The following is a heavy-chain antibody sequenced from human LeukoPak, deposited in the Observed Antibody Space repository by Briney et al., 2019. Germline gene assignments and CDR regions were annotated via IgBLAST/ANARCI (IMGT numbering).Heavy chain of an antibody. Sequence: SVKVSCKASGDRFESLAITWVRQAPGQGLEWMGGIIPLLEETNYAQKFQGRVTITADESTNTVYMELSSLTSDDAAVYYCARDGLLMARGVRNGFDPWGQGTLVTVSS. J-gene: IGHJ5*02. V-gene: IGHV1-69*13. CDR3: ARDGLLMARGVRNGFDP. CDR1: GDRFESLA. D-gene: IGHD3-10*01. CDR2: IIPLLEET.